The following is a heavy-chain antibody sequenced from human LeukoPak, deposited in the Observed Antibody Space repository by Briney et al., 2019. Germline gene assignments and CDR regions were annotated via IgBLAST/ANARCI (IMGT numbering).Heavy chain of an antibody. J-gene: IGHJ4*02. CDR2: INHSGST. Sequence: PSETLSLTCAVYGGSFSGYYWSWIRQPPGKGLEWIGEINHSGSTNYNPSLKSRVTISVDTSKNQFSLKLSSVTAADTAVYYCARGRRYCSSTSCYTGLRYWGQGTLVTVSP. CDR1: GGSFSGYY. V-gene: IGHV4-34*01. CDR3: ARGRRYCSSTSCYTGLRY. D-gene: IGHD2-2*02.